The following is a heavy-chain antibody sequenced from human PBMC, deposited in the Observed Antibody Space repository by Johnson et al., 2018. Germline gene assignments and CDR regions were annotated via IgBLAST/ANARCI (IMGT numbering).Heavy chain of an antibody. V-gene: IGHV3-21*01. Sequence: VQLVQSGGGSVRPGGSLGLSCAASGFTFINAWLNWVRQAPGQGLERVSSLTSRSRSIYYAASVKGRFTISRDNAKNSVYLQMNSLRAEDTAVYYCARGGDLDYDYYMDVWGKGTTVIVSS. CDR3: ARGGDLDYDYYMDV. CDR2: LTSRSRSI. J-gene: IGHJ6*03. CDR1: GFTFINAW. D-gene: IGHD3-16*01.